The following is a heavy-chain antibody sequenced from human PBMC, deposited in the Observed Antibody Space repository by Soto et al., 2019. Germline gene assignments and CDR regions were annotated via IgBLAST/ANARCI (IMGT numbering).Heavy chain of an antibody. CDR1: GGTFSSYA. Sequence: ASVKVSCKASGGTFSSYAISWVRQAPGQGLEWMGGIIPIFGTANYAQKFQGRVTITADESTSTAYMELSSLRSEDTAVYYCAREVTLGIAAADHYYYYGMDVWGQGTTVTVSS. J-gene: IGHJ6*02. CDR3: AREVTLGIAAADHYYYYGMDV. D-gene: IGHD6-13*01. V-gene: IGHV1-69*13. CDR2: IIPIFGTA.